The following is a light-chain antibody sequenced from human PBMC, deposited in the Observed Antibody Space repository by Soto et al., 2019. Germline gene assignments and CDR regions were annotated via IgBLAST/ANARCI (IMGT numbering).Light chain of an antibody. CDR2: AAS. CDR1: QGIRND. J-gene: IGKJ4*01. CDR3: LQDYNYPLN. V-gene: IGKV1-6*01. Sequence: AIQMTQSPSSLSASVVDRVTITSRASQGIRNDLGWYQQKPGKDPKLLIYAASSLQSGVSSRFSGSGSGADFTLTNCSLQAEDFAAYYRLQDYNYPLNFGGGTKVDIK.